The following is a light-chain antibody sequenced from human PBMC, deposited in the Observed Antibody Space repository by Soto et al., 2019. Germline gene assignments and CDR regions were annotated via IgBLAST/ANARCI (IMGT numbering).Light chain of an antibody. J-gene: IGKJ4*01. CDR1: EDVKSR. V-gene: IGKV1-12*01. Sequence: DIQMTQSPSSVSASVGDKVTITCRASEDVKSRLAWYQQTPGKAPNLLIYHASSLQSGVPSRFSGSGSGTEFTLTISSLEPEDFATYYCQQSDYFPGTVGGGTKVDSK. CDR3: QQSDYFPGT. CDR2: HAS.